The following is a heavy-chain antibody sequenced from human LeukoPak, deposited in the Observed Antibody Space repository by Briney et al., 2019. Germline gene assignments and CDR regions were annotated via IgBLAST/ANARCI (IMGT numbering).Heavy chain of an antibody. CDR2: IKQDGSEK. Sequence: GGSLRLSCAASGFTFSSYWMSWVRQAPGKGLEWVANIKQDGSEKYYVDSVKGRFTISRDNAKNSLYLQMNSLRAEDTAAYYCARDQGVFYDYIWGSPYYFDYWGQGTLVTVSS. CDR1: GFTFSSYW. V-gene: IGHV3-7*01. D-gene: IGHD3-16*01. J-gene: IGHJ4*02. CDR3: ARDQGVFYDYIWGSPYYFDY.